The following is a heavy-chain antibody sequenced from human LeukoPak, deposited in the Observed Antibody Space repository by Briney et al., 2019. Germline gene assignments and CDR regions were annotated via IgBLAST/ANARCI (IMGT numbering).Heavy chain of an antibody. V-gene: IGHV4-59*01. Sequence: PSETLSLTCTVSGGSISSYYWSWIRQPPGKGLEWIGYIYYSGSTNYNPSLKSRVTISVDTSKNQFSLKLSSVTAADTAVYYCAREKIAAAGTIGAFDIWGQGTMVTVSS. J-gene: IGHJ3*02. D-gene: IGHD6-13*01. CDR1: GGSISSYY. CDR2: IYYSGST. CDR3: AREKIAAAGTIGAFDI.